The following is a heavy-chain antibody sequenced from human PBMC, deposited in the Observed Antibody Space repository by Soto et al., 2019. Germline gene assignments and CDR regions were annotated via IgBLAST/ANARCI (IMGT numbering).Heavy chain of an antibody. V-gene: IGHV4-59*01. D-gene: IGHD3-3*01. CDR3: ARVDRITIFGVVINPTYEPRFDP. CDR2: IYYSGST. J-gene: IGHJ5*02. Sequence: SETLSLTCTVSGGSISSYYWSWIRQPPGKGLEWIGYIYYSGSTNYNPSLKSRVTISVDTSKNQFSLKLSSVTAADTAVYYCARVDRITIFGVVINPTYEPRFDPWGQGNLVTVYS. CDR1: GGSISSYY.